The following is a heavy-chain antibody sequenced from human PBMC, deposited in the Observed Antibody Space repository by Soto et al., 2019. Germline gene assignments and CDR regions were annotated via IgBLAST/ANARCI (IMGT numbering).Heavy chain of an antibody. J-gene: IGHJ4*02. CDR3: ARVPHGDYPLDY. CDR1: GFTFSSYC. CDR2: IWYDGSNK. D-gene: IGHD4-17*01. V-gene: IGHV3-33*01. Sequence: GGSLRLSCAASGFTFSSYCMHWVRQAPGKGLEWVAVIWYDGSNKYYADSVKGRFTISRDNSKNTLYLQMNSLRAEDTAVYYCARVPHGDYPLDYWGQGTLVTVSS.